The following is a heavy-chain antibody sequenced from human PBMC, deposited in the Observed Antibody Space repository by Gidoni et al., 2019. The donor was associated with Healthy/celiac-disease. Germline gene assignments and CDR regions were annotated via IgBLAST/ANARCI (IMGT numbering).Heavy chain of an antibody. CDR1: GSTFSTFA. V-gene: IGHV1-69*01. CDR3: ARGPYDYVWGSYRPPLYYYGMDV. CDR2: IIPIFGTA. J-gene: IGHJ6*02. Sequence: QVQLVQSGAEVKKPGSSVKVSCKASGSTFSTFAISWVRPAPGQGLEWMGGIIPIFGTANYAQKFQGRVTITADESTSTAYMELSSLRSEDTAVYYCARGPYDYVWGSYRPPLYYYGMDVWGQGTTVTVSS. D-gene: IGHD3-16*02.